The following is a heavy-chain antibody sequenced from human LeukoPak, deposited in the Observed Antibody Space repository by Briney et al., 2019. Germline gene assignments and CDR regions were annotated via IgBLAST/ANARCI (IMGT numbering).Heavy chain of an antibody. CDR3: ARVGFPTYYYYRDV. CDR1: GYTFTSYA. D-gene: IGHD3-10*01. Sequence: AAVKVSCKASGYTFTSYAMNGVRQAPGRGLEGMGLININTGNPTYAQGFTGRFVFSLDTSVSTAYLQISSLKAEDTDMYYCARVGFPTYYYYRDVWGKGTTVTVSS. J-gene: IGHJ6*03. CDR2: ININTGNP. V-gene: IGHV7-4-1*02.